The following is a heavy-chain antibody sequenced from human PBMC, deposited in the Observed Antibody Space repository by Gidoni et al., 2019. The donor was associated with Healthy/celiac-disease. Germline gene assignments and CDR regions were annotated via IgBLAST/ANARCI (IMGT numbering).Heavy chain of an antibody. D-gene: IGHD1-26*01. V-gene: IGHV3-48*03. CDR2: ISSSGSTI. Sequence: EVQLVESGGGLVQPGGSLRLSCAASGFTFSSYEMNWVRQAPGKGLEWVSYISSSGSTIYYADSVKGRFTISRDNAKNSLYLQMNSLRAEDTAVYYCARAPSIVGVVDYWGQGTLVTVSS. CDR3: ARAPSIVGVVDY. J-gene: IGHJ4*02. CDR1: GFTFSSYE.